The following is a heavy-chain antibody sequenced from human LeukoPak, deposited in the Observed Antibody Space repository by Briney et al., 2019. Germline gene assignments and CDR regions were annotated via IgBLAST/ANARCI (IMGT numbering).Heavy chain of an antibody. CDR1: GFTFSSYG. V-gene: IGHV3-30*02. D-gene: IGHD3-22*01. J-gene: IGHJ4*02. CDR2: IRYDGSNK. CDR3: ARLRGGDGSVFRPFDY. Sequence: QSGGSLRLSGSASGFTFSSYGMDWVRQAPGKGLGWVAFIRYDGSNKYYAYSVKGRFTISRENSKTTLYLQMNSLEAEETAMYYCARLRGGDGSVFRPFDYRGQGTLVTVSS.